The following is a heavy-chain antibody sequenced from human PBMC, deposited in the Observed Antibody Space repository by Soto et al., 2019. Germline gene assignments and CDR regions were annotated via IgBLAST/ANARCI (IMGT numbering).Heavy chain of an antibody. V-gene: IGHV3-7*01. CDR3: CRECGAAACPLFSDY. Sequence: GGSLRLSCAASGFTFSSYSMNWVRQAPGKGLEWVANIRFDGSEQYYVDSVKGRFSVSRDNNKDSLYLQMDSLRADDTAVYYCCRECGAAACPLFSDYWGQGALVTVSS. CDR1: GFTFSSYS. CDR2: IRFDGSEQ. D-gene: IGHD2-21*01. J-gene: IGHJ4*02.